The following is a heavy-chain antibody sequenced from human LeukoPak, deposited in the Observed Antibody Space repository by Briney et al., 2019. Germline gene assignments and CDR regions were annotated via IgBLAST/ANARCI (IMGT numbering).Heavy chain of an antibody. CDR3: ARGGGNRHFDS. CDR1: VGFTTYDY. J-gene: IGHJ4*02. CDR2: IHTTGST. D-gene: IGHD2-15*01. Sequence: SETLSLTCSVSVGFTTYDYWNWIRHPAGKAPEWIGRIHTTGSTNYNPSLKSRLTMTLDKSKKQSSLKVTSMTAADTALYYCARGGGNRHFDSWGQGILVSVSS. V-gene: IGHV4-4*07.